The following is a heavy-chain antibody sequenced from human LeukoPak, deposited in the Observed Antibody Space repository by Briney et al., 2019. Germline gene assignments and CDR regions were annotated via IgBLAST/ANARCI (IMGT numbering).Heavy chain of an antibody. CDR1: GFTFSSYS. J-gene: IGHJ4*02. D-gene: IGHD2-2*01. CDR3: ARDGSSAFLDY. V-gene: IGHV3-21*01. CDR2: ISSSSYI. Sequence: PGGSLRLSCAASGFTFSSYSMNWVRQAPGKGLEWVSSISSSSYIYYADSVKGRFTISRDNAKNSLYLQMNSLRAEDTAVYYCARDGSSAFLDYWGQGTLVTVSS.